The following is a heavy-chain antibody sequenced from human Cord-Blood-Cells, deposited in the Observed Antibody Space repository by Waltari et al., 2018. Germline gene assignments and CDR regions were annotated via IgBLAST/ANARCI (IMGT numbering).Heavy chain of an antibody. J-gene: IGHJ4*02. CDR1: GGSISSSSYS. CDR3: ARRGRPARGYFDY. Sequence: QLQLQVSGPGLVKPSETLSLTCTVSGGSISSSSYSLAWLRQPPGKGLEWIGSIYYSGSTYYNPSLKSRVTISVDTSKNQFSLKLSSVTAADTAVYYCARRGRPARGYFDYWGQGTLVTVSS. V-gene: IGHV4-39*01. D-gene: IGHD3-10*01. CDR2: IYYSGST.